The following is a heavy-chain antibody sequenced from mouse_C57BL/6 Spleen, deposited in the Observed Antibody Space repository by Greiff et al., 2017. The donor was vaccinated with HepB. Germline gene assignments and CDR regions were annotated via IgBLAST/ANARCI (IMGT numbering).Heavy chain of an antibody. V-gene: IGHV1-81*01. Sequence: VMLVESGAELARPGASVKLSCKASGYTFTSYGISWVKQRTGQGLEWIGEIYPRSGNTYYNEKFKGKATLTADKSSSTAYMQLSSLTSEDSAVYFCAKYYDYDCWGQGTTLTVAS. CDR2: IYPRSGNT. CDR1: GYTFTSYG. D-gene: IGHD2-4*01. CDR3: AKYYDYDC. J-gene: IGHJ2*01.